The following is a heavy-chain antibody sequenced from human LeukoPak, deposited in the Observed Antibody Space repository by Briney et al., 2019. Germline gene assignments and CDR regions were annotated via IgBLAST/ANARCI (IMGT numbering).Heavy chain of an antibody. CDR1: GFTFSSYS. V-gene: IGHV3-74*01. Sequence: PGGSLRLSCAASGFTFSSYSVNWVRQAPGKGLVWVSRINGDGSYTTYADSVKGRFTVSRDNAKNTLFLQINSLRDEDTAVYYCAGQVRYGDCLDYWGQGTLVTVSS. D-gene: IGHD4-17*01. J-gene: IGHJ4*02. CDR2: INGDGSYT. CDR3: AGQVRYGDCLDY.